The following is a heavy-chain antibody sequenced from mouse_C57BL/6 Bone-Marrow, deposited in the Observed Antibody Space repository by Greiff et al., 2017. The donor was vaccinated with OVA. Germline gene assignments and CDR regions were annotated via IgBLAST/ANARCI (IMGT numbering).Heavy chain of an antibody. Sequence: VQLQQSGPELVKPGASVKISCKASGYSFTGYYMNWVKQSPEKSLEWIGEINPSTGGTNYNQKFKAKATLTVDKSSSTAYMQLKSLTSEDSAVYYCARLDDGYYWWFAYWGQVTLVTVAA. CDR3: ARLDDGYYWWFAY. J-gene: IGHJ3*01. CDR1: GYSFTGYY. CDR2: INPSTGGT. D-gene: IGHD2-3*01. V-gene: IGHV1-42*01.